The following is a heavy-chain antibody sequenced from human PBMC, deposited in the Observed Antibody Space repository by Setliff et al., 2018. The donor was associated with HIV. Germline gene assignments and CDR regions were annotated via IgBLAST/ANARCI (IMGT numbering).Heavy chain of an antibody. CDR3: AGGPGTTSIDY. Sequence: SETLSLTCTVSGGSMSRYYWSWIRQPPGKGLEWIGEINHSGSTNYNMSHWSRVTISLDASRNQFSLELISVTAADTAVYYCAGGPGTTSIDYWAQGTLVTVS. V-gene: IGHV4-34*01. CDR1: GGSMSRYY. J-gene: IGHJ4*02. D-gene: IGHD1-26*01. CDR2: INHSGST.